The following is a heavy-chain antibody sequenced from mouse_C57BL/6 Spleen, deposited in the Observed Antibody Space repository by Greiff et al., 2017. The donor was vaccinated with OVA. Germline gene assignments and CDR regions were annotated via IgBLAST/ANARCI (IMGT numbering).Heavy chain of an antibody. CDR3: ARDGLSRFAY. V-gene: IGHV1-50*01. CDR2: IDPSDSYT. D-gene: IGHD6-5*01. Sequence: QVQLKQSGAELVKPGASVKLSCKASGYTFTSYWMQWVKQRPGQGLEWIGEIDPSDSYTNYNQKFKGKATLTVDTSSSTAYMQLSSLTSEDSAVYYCARDGLSRFAYWGQGTLVTVSA. J-gene: IGHJ3*01. CDR1: GYTFTSYW.